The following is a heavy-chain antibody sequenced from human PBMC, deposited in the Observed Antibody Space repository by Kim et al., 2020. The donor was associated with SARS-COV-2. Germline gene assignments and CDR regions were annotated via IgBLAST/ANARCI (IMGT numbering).Heavy chain of an antibody. J-gene: IGHJ3*02. CDR3: ARPPGIVVVTALGAFDI. D-gene: IGHD2-21*02. V-gene: IGHV1-69*13. Sequence: SVKVSCKASGGTFSSYAISWVRQAPGQGLEWMGGIIPIFGTANYAQKFQGRVTITADESTSTAYMELSSLRSEDTAVYYCARPPGIVVVTALGAFDIWGQGTMVTVSS. CDR1: GGTFSSYA. CDR2: IIPIFGTA.